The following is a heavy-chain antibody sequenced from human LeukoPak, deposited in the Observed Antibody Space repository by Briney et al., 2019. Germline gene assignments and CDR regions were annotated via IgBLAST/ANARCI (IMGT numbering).Heavy chain of an antibody. V-gene: IGHV1-2*02. Sequence: ASVKVSCKASGYTFTGYYMHWVRQAPGQGLEWMGWINPNSGSTNYAQKFQGRVTMTRDTSISTAYMELSRLRSDDTAVYYCARGIQLWLHTVYYYYYMDVWGKGTTVTVSS. CDR1: GYTFTGYY. J-gene: IGHJ6*03. CDR2: INPNSGST. CDR3: ARGIQLWLHTVYYYYYMDV. D-gene: IGHD5-18*01.